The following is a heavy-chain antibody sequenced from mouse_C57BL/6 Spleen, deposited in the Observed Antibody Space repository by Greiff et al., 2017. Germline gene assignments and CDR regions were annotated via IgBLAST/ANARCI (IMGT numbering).Heavy chain of an antibody. CDR2: ISSGSSTI. V-gene: IGHV5-17*01. J-gene: IGHJ3*01. CDR1: GFTFSDYG. Sequence: EVKVVESGGGLVKPGGSLKLSCAASGFTFSDYGMHWVRQAPEKGLEWVAYISSGSSTIYYADTVKGRFTISRDKAKNTLFLQMTSLRSEDTAMYYCERIYDGYYVGWFAYWGQGTLVTVSA. D-gene: IGHD2-3*01. CDR3: ERIYDGYYVGWFAY.